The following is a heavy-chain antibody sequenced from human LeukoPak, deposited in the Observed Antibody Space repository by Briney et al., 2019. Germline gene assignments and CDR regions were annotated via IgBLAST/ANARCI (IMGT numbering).Heavy chain of an antibody. D-gene: IGHD5-12*01. Sequence: GGSLRLSCAASGFTFSSYSMNWVRQAPGKGLEWVSSISSSSSYIYHADSVKGRFTISRDNAKNTLYLQMNSLRAEDTAVYYCARVDIGDGVWGKGTTVTVSS. CDR3: ARVDIGDGV. CDR2: ISSSSSYI. V-gene: IGHV3-21*01. CDR1: GFTFSSYS. J-gene: IGHJ6*04.